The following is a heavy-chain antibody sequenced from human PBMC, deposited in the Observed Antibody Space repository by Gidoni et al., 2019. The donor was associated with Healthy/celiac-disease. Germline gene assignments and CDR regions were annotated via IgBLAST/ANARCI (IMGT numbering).Heavy chain of an antibody. CDR3: AKRPGGYSSSWFDY. CDR2: IYHSGST. J-gene: IGHJ4*02. D-gene: IGHD6-13*01. V-gene: IGHV4-4*02. CDR1: GGSISSSNW. Sequence: QVQLQESGPGLVKPSGTLSLTCAVSGGSISSSNWWSWVRQPPGKGLEWIGEIYHSGSTNHNPSRKSRVTISVDKSKNQFSLKLSSVTAADTAGYYCAKRPGGYSSSWFDYWGQGTLVTVSS.